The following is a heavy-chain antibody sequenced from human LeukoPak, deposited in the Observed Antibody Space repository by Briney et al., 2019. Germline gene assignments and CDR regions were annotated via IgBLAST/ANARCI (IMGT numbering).Heavy chain of an antibody. D-gene: IGHD6-19*01. CDR1: GFTFSSYA. Sequence: PGGSLRLSCAASGFTFSSYAMSWVRQAPGKGLEWVSAISGSGGSRYYADSVKGRFTISRDNSKNTLYLQMNSLRAEDTAVYYCATLSLSSGWYLDFWGQGTLVTVFS. CDR2: ISGSGGSR. CDR3: ATLSLSSGWYLDF. J-gene: IGHJ4*02. V-gene: IGHV3-23*01.